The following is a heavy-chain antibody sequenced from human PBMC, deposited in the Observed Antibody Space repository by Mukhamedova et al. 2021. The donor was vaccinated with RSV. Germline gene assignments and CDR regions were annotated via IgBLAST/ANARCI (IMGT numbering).Heavy chain of an antibody. D-gene: IGHD2-21*01. Sequence: EYMGRIDPSDSFTNYSPSFQGHVTISVDKSISTAYLQWSSLKASDSAIYYCARRAACGGAGCYAGYLDLWGPGTLVTVSP. J-gene: IGHJ2*01. V-gene: IGHV5-10-1*01. CDR2: IDPSDSFT. CDR3: ARRAACGGAGCYAGYLDL.